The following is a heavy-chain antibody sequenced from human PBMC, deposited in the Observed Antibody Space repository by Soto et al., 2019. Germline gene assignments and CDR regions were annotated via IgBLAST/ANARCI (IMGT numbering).Heavy chain of an antibody. CDR2: IYPGDSDT. CDR3: ARPFRDMATINNWFDP. J-gene: IGHJ5*02. CDR1: GYSFTSYW. D-gene: IGHD5-12*01. Sequence: GESLKISCKGSGYSFTSYWIGWVRQMPGKGLEWMGIIYPGDSDTRYSPSFQGQVTISADKSISTAYLQWSSLRSEDTAVYYCARPFRDMATINNWFDPWGQG. V-gene: IGHV5-51*01.